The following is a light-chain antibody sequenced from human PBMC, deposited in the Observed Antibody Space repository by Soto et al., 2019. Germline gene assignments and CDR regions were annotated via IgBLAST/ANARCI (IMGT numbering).Light chain of an antibody. CDR2: DAS. CDR1: QSVSGD. V-gene: IGKV3-15*01. J-gene: IGKJ5*01. CDR3: QQYNNWPIT. Sequence: EIVLTQSPATLSLSPGERATLSCRASQSVSGDLAWYHHKPGQAPRLLIYDASTRALDTPARFAGSGSGTEFTLTISSLQSEDFAVYICQQYNNWPITFGQGTRLEIK.